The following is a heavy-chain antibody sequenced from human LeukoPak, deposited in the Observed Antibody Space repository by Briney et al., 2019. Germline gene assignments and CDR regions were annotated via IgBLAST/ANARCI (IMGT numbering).Heavy chain of an antibody. V-gene: IGHV4-34*01. Sequence: SETLSLTCAVYGGSFSGYYWNWIRQPPGKGLEWIGEINHSGSTNYNPSLKSRVTISVDTSKNQFSLKLSSVTAADTAVYYCARAGGKGNNYWGQGTLVTVSS. D-gene: IGHD4-23*01. J-gene: IGHJ4*02. CDR1: GGSFSGYY. CDR3: ARAGGKGNNY. CDR2: INHSGST.